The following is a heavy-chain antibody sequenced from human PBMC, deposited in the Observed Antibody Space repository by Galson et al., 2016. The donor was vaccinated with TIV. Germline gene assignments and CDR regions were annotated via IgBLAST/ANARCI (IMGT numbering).Heavy chain of an antibody. CDR1: GGSVSGYY. CDR2: INHFRSS. CDR3: ARVQRSRSLESYYFHLDV. V-gene: IGHV4-34*01. D-gene: IGHD6-6*01. Sequence: ETLSLTCGVYGGSVSGYYWGWFRQPPGKGLEWIGEINHFRSSNYNPSLKSRLTISIDTSKEQFSLRLRSVTAADTAVYYCARVQRSRSLESYYFHLDVWGKGTTVIVSS. J-gene: IGHJ6*03.